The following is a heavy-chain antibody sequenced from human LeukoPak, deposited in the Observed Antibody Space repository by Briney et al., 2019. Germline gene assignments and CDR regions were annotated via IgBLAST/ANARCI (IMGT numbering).Heavy chain of an antibody. CDR3: ARDHLSYDFWSGYYPPYYYYYYMDV. D-gene: IGHD3-3*01. CDR1: GFTFSSYS. J-gene: IGHJ6*03. Sequence: PGGSLRLSCAASGFTFSSYSMNWVRQAPGKGLEWVSYISSSSSTIYYADSVKGRFTISRDNAKNSLYLQMNSLRAEDTAVYYCARDHLSYDFWSGYYPPYYYYYYMDVWGKGATVTVSS. CDR2: ISSSSSTI. V-gene: IGHV3-48*01.